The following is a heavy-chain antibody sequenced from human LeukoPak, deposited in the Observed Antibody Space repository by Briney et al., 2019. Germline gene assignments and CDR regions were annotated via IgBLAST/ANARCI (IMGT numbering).Heavy chain of an antibody. CDR2: ISYDGSNK. V-gene: IGHV3-30*03. D-gene: IGHD6-13*01. CDR1: GFTFSSYG. CDR3: VRDNPRQQGFAY. Sequence: GGSLRLSCAASGFTFSSYGTHWVRQAPGKGLEWVAVISYDGSNKYYADSVKGRFTISRDNSKNTLYLQMNSLRAEDTAVYYCVRDNPRQQGFAYWGQGTLVTVSS. J-gene: IGHJ4*02.